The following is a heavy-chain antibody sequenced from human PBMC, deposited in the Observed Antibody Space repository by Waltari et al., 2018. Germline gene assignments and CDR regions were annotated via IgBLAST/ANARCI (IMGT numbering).Heavy chain of an antibody. CDR2: IKQDGSGK. CDR3: ATSTPAGRNDY. CDR1: GFTFSSYW. Sequence: EVQLVESGGGLVQPGGSLRLSCAASGFTFSSYWMSWVRQAPGKGLEWVANIKQDGSGKYYVDSVKGRFTISRDNAKNSLYLQMNSLRAEDTAVYYCATSTPAGRNDYWGQGTLVTVSS. J-gene: IGHJ4*02. V-gene: IGHV3-7*01.